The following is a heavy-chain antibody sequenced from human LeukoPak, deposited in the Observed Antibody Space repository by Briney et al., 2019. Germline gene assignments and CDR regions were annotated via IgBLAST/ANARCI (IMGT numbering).Heavy chain of an antibody. CDR3: ARGDETALFDY. CDR1: GGSVTSATYN. J-gene: IGHJ4*02. CDR2: IYHSGST. D-gene: IGHD2-21*02. Sequence: SETLSLTCTVSGGSVTSATYNWSWIRQPPGKGLEWIGYIYHSGSTYYNPSLKSRVTISVDRSKNQFSLKLSSVTAADTAVYYCARGDETALFDYWGQGTLVTVSS. V-gene: IGHV4-30-2*01.